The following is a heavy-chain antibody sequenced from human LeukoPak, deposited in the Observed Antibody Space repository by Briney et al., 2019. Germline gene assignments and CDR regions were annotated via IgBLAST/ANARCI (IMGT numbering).Heavy chain of an antibody. J-gene: IGHJ4*02. CDR3: ARGYCSGGSCYFDY. CDR2: ISSSGSTT. Sequence: GGSLRLSCAASGFTFSNYEMNWVRQAPGKGLERVSYISSSGSTTYYADSVKGRFTISRDNAKNSLYLQMNSLRAEDTAVYYCARGYCSGGSCYFDYWGQGTLVTVSS. V-gene: IGHV3-48*03. CDR1: GFTFSNYE. D-gene: IGHD2-15*01.